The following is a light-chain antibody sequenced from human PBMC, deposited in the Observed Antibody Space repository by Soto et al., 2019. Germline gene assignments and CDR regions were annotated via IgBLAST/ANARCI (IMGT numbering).Light chain of an antibody. CDR3: QQYGSSPT. V-gene: IGKV3-20*01. J-gene: IGKJ1*01. CDR1: QSVSSNY. Sequence: DIVLTQSPGTLSLSPGERATLSCRSSQSVSSNYLAWYQQKPDQAPRLVIYDVSGRATGIPDRFSGSGSGTDFTLTISRLEPEDFAVYYCQQYGSSPTFSQGTKVEIK. CDR2: DVS.